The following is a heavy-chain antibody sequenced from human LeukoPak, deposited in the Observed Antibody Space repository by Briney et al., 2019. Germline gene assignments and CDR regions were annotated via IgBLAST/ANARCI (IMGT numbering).Heavy chain of an antibody. Sequence: ASVKVSCKASGYTFTSYGISWVRQAPGQGLEWMGWISAYSGNTNYAQKVQGRVTMTTDTSTSTAYMELRSLRSDDTAVYYCAREETHHVYYGMDVWGQGTMVTVSS. CDR2: ISAYSGNT. J-gene: IGHJ6*02. V-gene: IGHV1-18*01. CDR3: AREETHHVYYGMDV. CDR1: GYTFTSYG. D-gene: IGHD1-14*01.